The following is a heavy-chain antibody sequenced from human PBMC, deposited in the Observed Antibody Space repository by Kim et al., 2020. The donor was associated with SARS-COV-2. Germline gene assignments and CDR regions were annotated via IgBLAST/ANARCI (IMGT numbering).Heavy chain of an antibody. V-gene: IGHV4-30-2*01. D-gene: IGHD2-2*02. Sequence: SETLSLTCAVSGGSISSGGYSWSWIRQPPGKGLEWIGYIYHSGSTYYNPSLKSRVTISVDRSKNQFSLKLSSVTAADTAVYYCARSSTSCYTVGCAFDIWGQGTMVTVSS. CDR3: ARSSTSCYTVGCAFDI. CDR2: IYHSGST. CDR1: GGSISSGGYS. J-gene: IGHJ3*02.